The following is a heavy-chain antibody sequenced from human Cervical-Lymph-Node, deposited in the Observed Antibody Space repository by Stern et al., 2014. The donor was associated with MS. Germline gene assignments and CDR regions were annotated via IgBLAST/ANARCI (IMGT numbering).Heavy chain of an antibody. V-gene: IGHV3-7*01. CDR2: LKTDGSEK. Sequence: EVXXVXSGGGLVQPGESLRLSCAVSGFPFSNYWMTWVHQAPGKGLEWVASLKTDGSEKSYVASLKGRFTISRDNAKNSLYLQMNSLRAEDTAVYYCARAVRELGTWGQGTLVTVSS. J-gene: IGHJ5*02. D-gene: IGHD1-7*01. CDR1: GFPFSNYW. CDR3: ARAVRELGT.